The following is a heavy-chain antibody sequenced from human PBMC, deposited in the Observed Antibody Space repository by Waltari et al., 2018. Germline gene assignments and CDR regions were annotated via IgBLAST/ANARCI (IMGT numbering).Heavy chain of an antibody. CDR2: SRREPYNYAT. D-gene: IGHD6-19*01. Sequence: EVQVVESGGGLVQPGGSLQLSCATSGFSFSGSSIHWVRQTSGKGLEWGGRSRREPYNYATAYSASVKGRFTISRDDSKNTAFLQMNSLMTEDTAVYYCSGGEVTGTDFWGQGTLVTVSS. J-gene: IGHJ4*02. CDR1: GFSFSGSS. CDR3: SGGEVTGTDF. V-gene: IGHV3-73*01.